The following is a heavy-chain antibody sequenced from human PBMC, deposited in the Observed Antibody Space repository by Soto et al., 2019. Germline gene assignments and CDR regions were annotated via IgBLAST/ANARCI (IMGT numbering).Heavy chain of an antibody. CDR1: GYTFTSYY. CDR2: INPSGGST. V-gene: IGHV1-46*01. CDR3: ARGSLIVVVIRPTLGY. D-gene: IGHD3-22*01. J-gene: IGHJ4*02. Sequence: GASVKVSCKASGYTFTSYYMHWVRQAPGQGLEWMGIINPSGGSTSYAQKFQGRVTMTRDTSTSTVYMELSSLRSEDTAVYYCARGSLIVVVIRPTLGYWGQGTLVTVSS.